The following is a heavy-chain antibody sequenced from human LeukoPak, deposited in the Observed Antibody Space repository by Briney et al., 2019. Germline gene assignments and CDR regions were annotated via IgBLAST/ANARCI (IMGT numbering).Heavy chain of an antibody. J-gene: IGHJ5*02. CDR1: GYTFTGYY. V-gene: IGHV1-2*02. CDR3: ARVAYCGGDCYSPKTFWFDP. CDR2: INPNSGGT. Sequence: ASVKVSCKASGYTFTGYYMHWVRQAPGQGLEWMGWINPNSGGTNYAQKFQGRVTMTRDTSISTAYMELSRLRSDDTAVYYCARVAYCGGDCYSPKTFWFDPWGQGTLVTVSS. D-gene: IGHD2-21*02.